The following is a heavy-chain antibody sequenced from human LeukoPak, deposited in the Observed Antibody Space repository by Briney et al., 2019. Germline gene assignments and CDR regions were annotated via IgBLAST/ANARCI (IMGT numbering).Heavy chain of an antibody. CDR1: GFIVTSNY. Sequence: GGSLRLSCAASGFIVTSNYMSWVRQAPGKGLEWVSAIYRGGNTYYADSVKGRFTISRDNSKNTLYLQMNSLRAEDTAVYYCAKDRYSYGWDYYFDYWGQGTLVTVSS. J-gene: IGHJ4*02. V-gene: IGHV3-53*01. CDR2: IYRGGNT. D-gene: IGHD5-18*01. CDR3: AKDRYSYGWDYYFDY.